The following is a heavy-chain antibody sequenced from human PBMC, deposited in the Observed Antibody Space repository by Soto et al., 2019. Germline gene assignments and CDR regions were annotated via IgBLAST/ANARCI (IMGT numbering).Heavy chain of an antibody. Sequence: PGGSLRLSCAVSGFSITSTWMNWVRQAPGEGLEWVARIKSQAVGGTTAYAASVQGRFTMSRDDSKNTVYLQMNSLKTEDTALYFCTTDNCFRSTCYLNFWGQGT. CDR3: TTDNCFRSTCYLNF. CDR1: GFSITSTW. V-gene: IGHV3-15*05. J-gene: IGHJ4*02. D-gene: IGHD2-2*01. CDR2: IKSQAVGGTT.